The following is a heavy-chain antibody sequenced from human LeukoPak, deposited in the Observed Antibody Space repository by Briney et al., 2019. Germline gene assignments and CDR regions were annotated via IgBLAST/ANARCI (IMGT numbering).Heavy chain of an antibody. CDR3: AKIVAVDGNDY. CDR1: GFTFSTYG. CDR2: IWYDGSNK. Sequence: GRSLRLSCAASGFTFSTYGMHWVRQAPGKGLEWVAVIWYDGSNKYYADSVKGRFTFSRDNSKNTLYLQMNSLRPEDTAVYYCAKIVAVDGNDYWGQGTLVTVSS. V-gene: IGHV3-33*06. J-gene: IGHJ4*02. D-gene: IGHD6-19*01.